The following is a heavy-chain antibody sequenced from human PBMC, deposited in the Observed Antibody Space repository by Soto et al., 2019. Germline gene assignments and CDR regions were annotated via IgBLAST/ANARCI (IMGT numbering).Heavy chain of an antibody. Sequence: PSETLSLTCTVSGGSISDDTYYWGWIRQPPGRGLEWIGSIYYSGDTYYNPSLRSRVTISVDTSRSQFSLELSSVTAADTAVYFCARRSSAGYFDFWGQGNLVT. J-gene: IGHJ4*03. V-gene: IGHV4-39*01. CDR1: GGSISDDTYY. CDR3: ARRSSAGYFDF. CDR2: IYYSGDT.